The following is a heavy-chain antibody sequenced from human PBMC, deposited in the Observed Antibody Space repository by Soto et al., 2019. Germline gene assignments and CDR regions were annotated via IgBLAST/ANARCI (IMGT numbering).Heavy chain of an antibody. CDR2: VDPEEGEP. V-gene: IGHV1-69-2*01. Sequence: EVQLVQSGAEVKKPGATVKISCKVSGNIFTDYYIHWVQQTPGKGLEWLGLVDPEEGEPMYAERFQRRVTITADTSPDTAYMELSSLRSEDTALYYCATDQSRTGRLDTWGQGTLVTVSS. CDR3: ATDQSRTGRLDT. J-gene: IGHJ5*02. D-gene: IGHD1-26*01. CDR1: GNIFTDYY.